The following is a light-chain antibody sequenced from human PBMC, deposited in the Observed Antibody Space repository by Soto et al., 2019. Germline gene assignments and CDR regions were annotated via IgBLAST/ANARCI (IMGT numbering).Light chain of an antibody. V-gene: IGKV1-5*03. CDR3: QHYNSYSEA. CDR2: KAS. CDR1: QTISSW. Sequence: DIQMTQSPSTLSGSVGDRVTITCRASQTISSWLAWYQQKPGKAPKLLIYKASTLKSGVPSRFSDSGSGTEFTLTISSLQHDDFETYYCQHYNSYSEALGQGTKVDIK. J-gene: IGKJ1*01.